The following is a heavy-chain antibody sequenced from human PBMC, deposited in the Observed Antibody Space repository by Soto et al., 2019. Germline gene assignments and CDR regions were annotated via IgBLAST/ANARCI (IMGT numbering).Heavy chain of an antibody. CDR2: MSGGGDST. CDR3: EKVCADYDFWSGREDY. J-gene: IGHJ4*02. CDR1: GFTFSVYA. D-gene: IGHD3-3*01. V-gene: IGHV3-23*01. Sequence: PGGSLRLSCAASGFTFSVYAMSWVRQAPGKGLEWVSMMSGGGDSTYYADSVRGRFTISRDNSKNTLYLQMNSLRAEDTAIYYCEKVCADYDFWSGREDYWGQGTLVTVSS.